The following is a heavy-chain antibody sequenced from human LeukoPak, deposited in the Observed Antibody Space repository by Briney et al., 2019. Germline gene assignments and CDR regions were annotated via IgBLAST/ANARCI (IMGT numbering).Heavy chain of an antibody. D-gene: IGHD2/OR15-2a*01. V-gene: IGHV3-23*01. CDR2: IRGDGGET. CDR3: ATGVTFWGGGFDY. Sequence: GGSLRLSCAASGFTFSSSSMHWVRQAPGKGLEWVSTIRGDGGETNYADSVKGRLTVSRDNSKNTLYLQMNSLKIDDTAVYYCATGVTFWGGGFDYWGQGTLVTTSS. J-gene: IGHJ4*02. CDR1: GFTFSSSS.